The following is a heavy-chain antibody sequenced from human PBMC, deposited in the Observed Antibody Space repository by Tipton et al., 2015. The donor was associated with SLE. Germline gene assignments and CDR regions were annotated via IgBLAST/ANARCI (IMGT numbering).Heavy chain of an antibody. CDR3: ARVGSFLGLDV. CDR1: GFTFSSYV. D-gene: IGHD1-26*01. CDR2: IRYDGINT. J-gene: IGHJ6*02. Sequence: RSLRLSCSASGFTFSSYVMRWVRQAPGKGLEWVAFIRYDGINTYYADSVKGRFTISRDNSKNTLFLQMSSLRVEDTAVYYCARVGSFLGLDVWGQGTTVIVSS. V-gene: IGHV3-33*08.